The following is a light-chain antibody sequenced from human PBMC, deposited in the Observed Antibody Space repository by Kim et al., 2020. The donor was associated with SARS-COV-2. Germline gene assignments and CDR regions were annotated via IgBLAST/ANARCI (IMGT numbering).Light chain of an antibody. Sequence: SAAIGDRVTITGRASQDIRNDVGWYQQKPGKAPELLIYAASSLQRWVPSRFAGSGSGTDFTLTISSLQPEEFATYYCLQDYNYPYTFGQGTKLEI. J-gene: IGKJ2*01. CDR2: AAS. CDR3: LQDYNYPYT. CDR1: QDIRND. V-gene: IGKV1-6*01.